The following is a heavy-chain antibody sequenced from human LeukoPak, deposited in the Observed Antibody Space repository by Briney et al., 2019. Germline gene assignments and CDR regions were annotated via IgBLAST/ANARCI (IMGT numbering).Heavy chain of an antibody. Sequence: ASVKVSCKASGYTFTSYGISWVRQAPGQGLEWMGGISAYNGNTNYAQKLQGRVTMTTDTSTSTAYMELRSLRSDDTAVYYCARAGRFVHYYYYGMDVWGQGTTVTVSS. CDR1: GYTFTSYG. J-gene: IGHJ6*02. V-gene: IGHV1-18*01. CDR2: ISAYNGNT. CDR3: ARAGRFVHYYYYGMDV. D-gene: IGHD3-10*02.